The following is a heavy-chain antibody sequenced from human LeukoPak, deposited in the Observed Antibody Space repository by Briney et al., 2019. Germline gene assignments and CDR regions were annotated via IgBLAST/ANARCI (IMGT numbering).Heavy chain of an antibody. V-gene: IGHV1-18*01. D-gene: IGHD3-3*01. CDR2: ISAYNGNT. CDR3: ARDIVFTPPYYDFWSGGPHLDY. J-gene: IGHJ4*02. CDR1: GYTFTSYG. Sequence: GASVKVSCKASGYTFTSYGISWLRQAPGQGLEWMGWISAYNGNTNYAQKLQGRVTMTTDTSTSTAYMELRSLRSDDTAVYYCARDIVFTPPYYDFWSGGPHLDYWGQGTLVTVSS.